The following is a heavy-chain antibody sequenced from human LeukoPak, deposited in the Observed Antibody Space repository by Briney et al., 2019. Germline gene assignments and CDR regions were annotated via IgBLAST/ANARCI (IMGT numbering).Heavy chain of an antibody. CDR2: INHSGSP. V-gene: IGHV4-34*01. D-gene: IGHD3-10*01. J-gene: IGHJ3*02. CDR1: GGSFSGYY. Sequence: SETLSLTCAVYGGSFSGYYWSWIRQPPGKGLEWIGGINHSGSPNYNPSLKSRVTISIDTSKNQFSLKLSPVTAADTAVYYCARDLSDYYGSGSYRPIDAFDIWGQGTMVTVSS. CDR3: ARDLSDYYGSGSYRPIDAFDI.